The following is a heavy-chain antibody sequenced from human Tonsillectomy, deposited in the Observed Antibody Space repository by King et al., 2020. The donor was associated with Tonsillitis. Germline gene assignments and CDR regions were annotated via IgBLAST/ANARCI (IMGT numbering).Heavy chain of an antibody. Sequence: VQLVESGGGLVQPGESLRLSCAASGFTFSSYAMSWVRQAPGKGLEWVSVIYSGGSSTYYADSVKGRFTISRDNSKNTLYLKMNSLRAEDTAVYYCAKDHYYHSSGYYYHYWGQGTLVTVSS. CDR2: IYSGGSST. J-gene: IGHJ4*02. CDR3: AKDHYYHSSGYYYHY. V-gene: IGHV3-23*03. CDR1: GFTFSSYA. D-gene: IGHD3-22*01.